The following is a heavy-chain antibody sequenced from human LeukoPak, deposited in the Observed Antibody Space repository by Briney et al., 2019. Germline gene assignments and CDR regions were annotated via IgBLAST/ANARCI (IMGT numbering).Heavy chain of an antibody. D-gene: IGHD2-15*01. CDR2: IYTSESI. Sequence: PSETLSLTCTVSGGSISGYYWSWIRQPAGKGLEWIGRIYTSESINYNPTLKSRTTMSVDTSKNQISLRLSSVTAADTAVYFCARDDLVYSVHHGMDVWGRGITVTVSS. J-gene: IGHJ6*02. V-gene: IGHV4-4*07. CDR1: GGSISGYY. CDR3: ARDDLVYSVHHGMDV.